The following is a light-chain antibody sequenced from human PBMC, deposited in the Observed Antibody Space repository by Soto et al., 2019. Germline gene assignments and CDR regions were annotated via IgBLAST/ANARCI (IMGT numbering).Light chain of an antibody. CDR3: FSSAGSYTYA. CDR2: DVS. Sequence: QSVLTQPRSVSGSPGQSVTISCTGTSSDVGVYNNYVSWYQHHPGKAPKLMIYDVSKRPSGVPDRFSGSKSGNTASLTISGLQAEDEADYYCFSSAGSYTYAFATGTKVTVL. V-gene: IGLV2-11*01. J-gene: IGLJ1*01. CDR1: SSDVGVYNNY.